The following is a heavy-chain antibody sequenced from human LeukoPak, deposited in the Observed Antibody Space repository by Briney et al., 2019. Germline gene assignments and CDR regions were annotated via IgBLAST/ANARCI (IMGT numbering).Heavy chain of an antibody. V-gene: IGHV4-38-2*02. CDR2: TYRSGST. CDR3: ARNFWSASRWFDP. Sequence: SETLSLTCSVSGYSISSGYYWGWIRQPPGKGLEWIGSTYRSGSTYYNPSFKSRVTISVDTSKSQFSLKLSSVTAADTAVYYCARNFWSASRWFDPWGQGTLVTVSS. CDR1: GYSISSGYY. J-gene: IGHJ5*02. D-gene: IGHD3-3*01.